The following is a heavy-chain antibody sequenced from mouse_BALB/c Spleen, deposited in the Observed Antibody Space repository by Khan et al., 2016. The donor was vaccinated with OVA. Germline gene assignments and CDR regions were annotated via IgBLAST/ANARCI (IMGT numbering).Heavy chain of an antibody. V-gene: IGHV1-54*01. Sequence: VQLQESGGEVIRPGTSVKVSCKASGYAFTHYLIEWVKQRPGQGLEWIGVINPGSGSTNYNEKFKGKAILTADKSSSTAYMQLSSLTSDDSAVYFCARDDYSNFLYFDNWGQGTTLTVSS. CDR3: ARDDYSNFLYFDN. CDR1: GYAFTHYL. J-gene: IGHJ2*01. D-gene: IGHD2-5*01. CDR2: INPGSGST.